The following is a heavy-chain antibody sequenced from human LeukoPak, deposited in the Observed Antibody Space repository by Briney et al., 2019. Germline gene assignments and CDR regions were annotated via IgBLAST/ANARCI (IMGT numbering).Heavy chain of an antibody. CDR3: ARDEGGAFDI. CDR2: ISSSSSYI. D-gene: IGHD3-16*01. CDR1: GFTFSSYI. V-gene: IGHV3-21*01. Sequence: GGSLRLSCAASGFTFSSYIMNWVRQAPGKGLEWVSSISSSSSYIYYADSVKDRFTISRDNAKNSLYLQMNSLRAEDTAVYYCARDEGGAFDIWGQGTMVTVSS. J-gene: IGHJ3*02.